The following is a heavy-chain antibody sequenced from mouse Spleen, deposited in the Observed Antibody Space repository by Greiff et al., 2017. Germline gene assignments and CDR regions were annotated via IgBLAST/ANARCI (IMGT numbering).Heavy chain of an antibody. CDR2: INPYNGDT. V-gene: IGHV1-20*01. D-gene: IGHD2-1*01. Sequence: VHVKQSGPELVKPGDSVKISCKASGYSFTGYFMNWVMQSHGKSLEWIGRINPYNGDTFYNQKFKGKATLTVDKSSSTAHMELRSLTSEDSAVYYCASQGDGNYYFDYWGQGTTLTVSS. J-gene: IGHJ2*01. CDR3: ASQGDGNYYFDY. CDR1: GYSFTGYF.